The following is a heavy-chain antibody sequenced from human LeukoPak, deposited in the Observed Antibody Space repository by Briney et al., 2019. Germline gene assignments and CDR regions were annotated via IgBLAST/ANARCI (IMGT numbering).Heavy chain of an antibody. CDR2: IRYDGSEK. D-gene: IGHD6-13*01. CDR3: ATSVTGYSSPFYY. J-gene: IGHJ4*02. Sequence: PGGSLRLSCAASGFNFNSYDMQWVRQSPGKGLELVTFIRYDGSEKYYVDSVEGRFTISRDNSKNTLYLQMNSLRAEDTAVYYCATSVTGYSSPFYYWGQGTLVTVSP. CDR1: GFNFNSYD. V-gene: IGHV3-30*02.